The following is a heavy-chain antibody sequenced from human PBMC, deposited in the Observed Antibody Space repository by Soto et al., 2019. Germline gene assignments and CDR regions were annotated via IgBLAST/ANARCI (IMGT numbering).Heavy chain of an antibody. D-gene: IGHD3-9*01. Sequence: PGGSLRLSSAASGVTVGSNYMSWVRQAAGRGLDWVSVIYSEGPPYYAHSVKGRFTISRENSNNTLYLHMNNLRAEDTAVYYCARSTYYDILTGSYYYYAMDVWGQGTTVTVSS. CDR2: IYSEGPP. J-gene: IGHJ6*02. CDR3: ARSTYYDILTGSYYYYAMDV. V-gene: IGHV3-53*01. CDR1: GVTVGSNY.